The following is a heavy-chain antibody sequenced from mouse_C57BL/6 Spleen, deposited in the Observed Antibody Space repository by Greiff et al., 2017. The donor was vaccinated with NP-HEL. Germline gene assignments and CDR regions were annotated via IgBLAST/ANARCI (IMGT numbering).Heavy chain of an antibody. CDR3: AREQLRLLPYAMDY. CDR2: IYPGSGNT. J-gene: IGHJ4*01. Sequence: QVQLKESGAELVRPGASVKLSCKASGYTFTDYYINWVKQRPGQGLEWIARIYPGSGNTYYNEKFKGKATLTAEKSSSTAYMQLSSLTSEDSAVYFCAREQLRLLPYAMDYWGQGTSVTVSS. V-gene: IGHV1-76*01. D-gene: IGHD3-2*02. CDR1: GYTFTDYY.